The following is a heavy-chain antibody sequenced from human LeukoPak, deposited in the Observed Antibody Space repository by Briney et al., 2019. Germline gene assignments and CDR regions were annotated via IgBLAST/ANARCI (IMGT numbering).Heavy chain of an antibody. CDR1: GFTFNGSA. Sequence: GRSLRLSCAASGFTFNGSAMHWVRQAPGKGLEWVALISYDGKNKYYVDSVKGRLTISSDNSKNTVFLEMNSLRVEDTAVYFCARDGLYQDSDGFDSESFDYWGQGTLVTVSS. CDR2: ISYDGKNK. J-gene: IGHJ4*02. V-gene: IGHV3-30*04. D-gene: IGHD2-2*01. CDR3: ARDGLYQDSDGFDSESFDY.